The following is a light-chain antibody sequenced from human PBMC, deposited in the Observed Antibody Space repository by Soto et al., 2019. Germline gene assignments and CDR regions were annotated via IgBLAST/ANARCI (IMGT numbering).Light chain of an antibody. CDR1: SSDVGTHNF. CDR3: SSFTTTNTYV. J-gene: IGLJ1*01. V-gene: IGLV2-14*03. Sequence: QSVLTQPASASGSPGQSIAMSCTGTSSDVGTHNFVSWYQQHPGKAPKLIIYDVSNRPSGVSDRFFGSKSGNTASLTISGLQAEDEADYYCSSFTTTNTYVFGTGTKVTVL. CDR2: DVS.